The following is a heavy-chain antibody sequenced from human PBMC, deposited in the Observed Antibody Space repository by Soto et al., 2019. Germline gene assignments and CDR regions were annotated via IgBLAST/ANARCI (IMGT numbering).Heavy chain of an antibody. Sequence: QVQLEQSGAEVKKPGSSVKLSCKASGGTFRNSAISWVRQAPGQGLEWMGGIMPIFRTPDYAQKFQGRVTIDAEESKNTAYMESSGRRSDEPAVYYCARDNGRPQLVGKYYYLLDVWGHGTTVTVSS. V-gene: IGHV1-69*12. CDR1: GGTFRNSA. J-gene: IGHJ6*02. D-gene: IGHD3-10*01. CDR2: IMPIFRTP. CDR3: ARDNGRPQLVGKYYYLLDV.